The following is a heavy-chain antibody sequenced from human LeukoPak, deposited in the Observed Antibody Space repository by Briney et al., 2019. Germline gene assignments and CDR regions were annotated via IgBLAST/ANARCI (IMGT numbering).Heavy chain of an antibody. CDR2: IKHDGSEE. J-gene: IGHJ4*02. CDR1: GLSISGQW. V-gene: IGHV3-7*01. Sequence: GGSLRLSCVVSGLSISGQWMNWVRQAPGQGLEWVANIKHDGSEEHYVDSVKGRFTISRDDGRNSVSLQMNSVRAEDTAVYHCGYTNNFYHWGQGTLVVVSS. D-gene: IGHD3-16*02. CDR3: GYTNNFYH.